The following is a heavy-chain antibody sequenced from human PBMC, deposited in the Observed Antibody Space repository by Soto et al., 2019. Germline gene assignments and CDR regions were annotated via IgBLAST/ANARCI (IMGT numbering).Heavy chain of an antibody. CDR1: GGSVSSGSYY. J-gene: IGHJ3*02. Sequence: SETLSLTCTVSGGSVSSGSYYWSWIRQPPGKGLEWIGYIYYSGSTNYNPSLKSRVTISVDTSKNQFSLKLSSVTAADTAVYYCARDSRLVVVPAAIATNDAFDIWGQGTMVTVSS. CDR2: IYYSGST. CDR3: ARDSRLVVVPAAIATNDAFDI. V-gene: IGHV4-61*01. D-gene: IGHD2-2*02.